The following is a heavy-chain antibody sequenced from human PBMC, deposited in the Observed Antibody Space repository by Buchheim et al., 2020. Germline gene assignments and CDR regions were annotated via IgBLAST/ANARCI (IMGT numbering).Heavy chain of an antibody. D-gene: IGHD4-17*01. CDR2: ISYDGSNK. V-gene: IGHV3-30*04. CDR3: AKDLSYGDSGYYGMDV. J-gene: IGHJ6*02. Sequence: QVQLVESGGGVVQPGRSLRLSCAASGFTFSSYAMHWVRQAPGKGLEWVAVISYDGSNKYYADSVKGRFTISRDNSKNTLYLQMNSLRAEDTAVYYCAKDLSYGDSGYYGMDVWGQGTT. CDR1: GFTFSSYA.